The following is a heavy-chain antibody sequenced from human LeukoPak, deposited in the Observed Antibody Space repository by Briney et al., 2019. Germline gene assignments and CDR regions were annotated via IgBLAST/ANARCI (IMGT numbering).Heavy chain of an antibody. V-gene: IGHV3-30*18. CDR1: GFTFSSYG. CDR3: AKEYCSGGSCYPDAFDI. J-gene: IGHJ3*02. CDR2: ISYDGSNK. D-gene: IGHD2-15*01. Sequence: GGSLRLSRAASGFTFSSYGMHWVRQAPGKGLEWVAVISYDGSNKYYADSVKGRFTISRDNSKNTLYLQMNSLRAEDTAVYYCAKEYCSGGSCYPDAFDIWGQGTMVTVSS.